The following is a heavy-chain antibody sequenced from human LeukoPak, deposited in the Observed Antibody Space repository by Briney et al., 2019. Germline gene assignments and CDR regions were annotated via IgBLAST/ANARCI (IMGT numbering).Heavy chain of an antibody. CDR2: INHSGST. Sequence: PSETLSLTCAVSGGSFSGYYWSWIRQPPGKGLEWIGEINHSGSTNYNPSLKSRVTISIGTSKNEFSLKLSSVTAEDTAVYYCARGQDYSNFYYYYYGMDVWGQGTTVTVSS. V-gene: IGHV4-34*01. D-gene: IGHD4-11*01. CDR1: GGSFSGYY. J-gene: IGHJ6*02. CDR3: ARGQDYSNFYYYYYGMDV.